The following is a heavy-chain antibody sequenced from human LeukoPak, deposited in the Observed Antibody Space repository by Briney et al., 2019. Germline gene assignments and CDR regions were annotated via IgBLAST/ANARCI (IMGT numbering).Heavy chain of an antibody. CDR1: AFTFPTYG. CDR2: ITESGDNT. Sequence: GGSLRLSCAAAAFTFPTYGMIWVRQAPGKGLEWVSSITESGDNTYYADSVKGRFTISRDNSKNTLYLQMNSLRAEDTAVYYCAAKTRLSAVTSYYYVDVWGKGTTATVSS. CDR3: AAKTRLSAVTSYYYVDV. V-gene: IGHV3-23*01. D-gene: IGHD3-10*01. J-gene: IGHJ6*03.